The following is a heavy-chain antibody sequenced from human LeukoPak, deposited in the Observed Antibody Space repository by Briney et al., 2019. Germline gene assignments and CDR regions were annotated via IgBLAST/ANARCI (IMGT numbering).Heavy chain of an antibody. Sequence: SETLSLTCAAYGGSFSGYYWSWIRQPPGKGLEWIGEINHSGSTNYNPSLKSRVTISVDTSKNQFSLKLSSVTAADTAVYYCARGRIAVAGRFDYWGQGTLVTVSS. CDR2: INHSGST. CDR1: GGSFSGYY. V-gene: IGHV4-34*01. J-gene: IGHJ4*02. D-gene: IGHD6-19*01. CDR3: ARGRIAVAGRFDY.